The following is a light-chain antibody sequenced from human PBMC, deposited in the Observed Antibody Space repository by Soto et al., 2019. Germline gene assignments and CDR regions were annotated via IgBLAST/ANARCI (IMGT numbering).Light chain of an antibody. CDR3: QQYGSSPRT. V-gene: IGKV3-20*01. CDR1: QSVRSSY. J-gene: IGKJ1*01. CDR2: AAS. Sequence: EIVLTQSPDTLSLSPGESATLCCMASQSVRSSYLAWYQQTPGQTPRLLIYAASSRATGIPDRFSGSGSGTDFSLTISRLEAEDFAVYYCQQYGSSPRTFGQGTKVDIK.